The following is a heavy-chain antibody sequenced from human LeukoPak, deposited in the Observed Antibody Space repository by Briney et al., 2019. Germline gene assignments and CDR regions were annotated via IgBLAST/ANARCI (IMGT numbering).Heavy chain of an antibody. J-gene: IGHJ3*02. V-gene: IGHV3-11*04. CDR1: GFTFSDYY. CDR2: ISSSGSTI. CDR3: ARDRARYYDSSGYYAFDI. Sequence: PGGSLRLSCAASGFTFSDYYMSWIRQAPGKGLEWVSYISSSGSTIYYADSVKGRFTMSRDNAKNSLYLQMNSLRAEDTAVYYCARDRARYYDSSGYYAFDIWGQGTMVTVSS. D-gene: IGHD3-22*01.